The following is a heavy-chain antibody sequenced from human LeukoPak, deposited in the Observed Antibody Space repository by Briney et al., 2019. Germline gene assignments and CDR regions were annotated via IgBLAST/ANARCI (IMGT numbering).Heavy chain of an antibody. CDR3: ARVGYYGSGSYGGPDY. V-gene: IGHV1-46*01. CDR2: INPSGGST. CDR1: GYTFTSYY. D-gene: IGHD3-10*01. J-gene: IGHJ4*02. Sequence: ASVKVSCKASGYTFTSYYMHWVRQAPGQGLEWMGIINPSGGSTSYAQKFQGRVTMTRDTSTSTVYMELSSLRSEDTAVYYCARVGYYGSGSYGGPDYWGQGTLVTVSS.